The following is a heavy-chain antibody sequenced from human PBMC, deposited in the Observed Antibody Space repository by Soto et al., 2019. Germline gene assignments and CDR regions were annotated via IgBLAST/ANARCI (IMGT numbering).Heavy chain of an antibody. CDR3: ARGRSYGMDV. J-gene: IGHJ6*02. CDR2: MNPNSGNT. Sequence: ASVKGSCKASGGTFTSYDISWVRQATGQGLEWMGGMNPNSGNTGYAQKFQGRVTMTRNTSISTAYMELSSLRSEDTTVYYCARGRSYGMDVWGQGTTVTVSS. V-gene: IGHV1-8*01. CDR1: GGTFTSYD.